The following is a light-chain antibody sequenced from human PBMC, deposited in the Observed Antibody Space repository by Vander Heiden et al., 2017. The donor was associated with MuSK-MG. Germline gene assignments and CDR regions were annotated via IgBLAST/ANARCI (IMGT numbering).Light chain of an antibody. CDR3: QQLNNGRQAIT. CDR2: DAS. Sequence: EIVLTQSPATLSLSPGERATLSCRPSQSVSSYLAWYQQKPGQAPRLLIDDASNRATGIQARFSGRGSGPDFTLTISSLDPEVFAVYYCQQLNNGRQAITFGQGTRLEMK. V-gene: IGKV3-11*01. CDR1: QSVSSY. J-gene: IGKJ5*01.